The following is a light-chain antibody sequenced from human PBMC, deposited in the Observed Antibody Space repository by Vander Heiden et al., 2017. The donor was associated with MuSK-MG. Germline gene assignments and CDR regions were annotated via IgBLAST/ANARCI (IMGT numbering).Light chain of an antibody. J-gene: IGKJ1*01. Sequence: DIQMTQSPSSLSASVGDRVTITCRASQSISSYLNWYQQKPGKAPKLLIYAASSLQSGVPSRFSRSGSGTDFTLTISSLQPEDFATYYCQQSYSTPRTFGQWTKVEIK. V-gene: IGKV1-39*01. CDR3: QQSYSTPRT. CDR2: AAS. CDR1: QSISSY.